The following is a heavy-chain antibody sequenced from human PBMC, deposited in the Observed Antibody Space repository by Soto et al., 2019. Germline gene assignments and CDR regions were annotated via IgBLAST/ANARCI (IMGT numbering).Heavy chain of an antibody. CDR2: IYWDDDK. D-gene: IGHD6-19*01. J-gene: IGHJ4*02. CDR3: AHRGPYRRGWYVAY. CDR1: GFSLSTSGVG. Sequence: QITLKESGPTLVKPTQTLTLTCTFPGFSLSTSGVGVGWIRQPPGKALEWLALIYWDDDKRYSPSLKSRLTNTKHTTKTRVILTMTNMDPVDTATYYCAHRGPYRRGWYVAYWGQGTLVTVSS. V-gene: IGHV2-5*02.